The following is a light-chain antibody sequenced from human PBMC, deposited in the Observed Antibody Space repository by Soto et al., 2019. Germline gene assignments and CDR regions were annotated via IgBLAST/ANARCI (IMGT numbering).Light chain of an antibody. V-gene: IGKV3-15*01. CDR1: QSVSSK. J-gene: IGKJ5*01. Sequence: EIVMTQSPATLSVSPGERSALSFSSSQSVSSKLAWYRQRPGQAPRLVIYDTSTRATGVPARFSGSGSGTEFTFTISSLQSEDFGVYYCQQYNDWFSITFGQGTRLEIK. CDR2: DTS. CDR3: QQYNDWFSIT.